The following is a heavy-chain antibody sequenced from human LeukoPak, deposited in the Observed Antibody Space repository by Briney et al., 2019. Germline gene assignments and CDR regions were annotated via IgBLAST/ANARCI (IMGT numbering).Heavy chain of an antibody. CDR2: IYYSGST. Sequence: ASGPTLVKPSETLSLTCTVSGGSISSNRYYWGWIRQPPGKGLEWIGSIYYSGSTYYNPSLKSRVTISVDTSKNQFSLKLSSVTAADTAVYYCATLGTVMGYYYYYGMDVWGQGTTVTVSS. D-gene: IGHD1-26*01. J-gene: IGHJ6*02. V-gene: IGHV4-39*01. CDR3: ATLGTVMGYYYYYGMDV. CDR1: GGSISSNRYY.